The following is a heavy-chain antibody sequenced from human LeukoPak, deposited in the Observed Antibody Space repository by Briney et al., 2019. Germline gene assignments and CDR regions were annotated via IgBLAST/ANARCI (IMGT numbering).Heavy chain of an antibody. J-gene: IGHJ3*02. CDR1: SDSFSSIYY. V-gene: IGHV4-39*01. Sequence: PSETLSLTCTVSSDSFSSIYYWGWLRQPPGKGPEWIGSISYSGITYYNPSLKSRVIISVDTSKNQFSLQLESVTAADTGVYYCASEPYGSGSFLGAFDIWGQGTMVTVSS. CDR2: ISYSGIT. CDR3: ASEPYGSGSFLGAFDI. D-gene: IGHD3-10*01.